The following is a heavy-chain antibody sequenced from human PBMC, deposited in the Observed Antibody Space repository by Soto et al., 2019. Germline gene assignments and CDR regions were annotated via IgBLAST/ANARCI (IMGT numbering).Heavy chain of an antibody. J-gene: IGHJ4*02. D-gene: IGHD6-13*01. CDR1: GGSISSSNW. Sequence: QVQLQESGPGLVKPSGTLSLTCAVSGGSISSSNWWSWVRQLPGKGLEWIGEIYHSGSTNYNPSLKSRVTIAVDKSKIQFSLKLSSVTAADTAVYYCASGIAAAGWGTVAAYWGQGTLVTVSS. V-gene: IGHV4-4*02. CDR3: ASGIAAAGWGTVAAY. CDR2: IYHSGST.